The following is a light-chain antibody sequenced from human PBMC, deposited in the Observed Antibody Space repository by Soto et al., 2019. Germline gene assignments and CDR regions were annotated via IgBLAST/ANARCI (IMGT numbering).Light chain of an antibody. Sequence: QSALTQPASVSGSPGQSITISCTGTSSDVGSYNYVSWYQQHPGNAPKLIIFDVNNRPSGVSTRFSGSKSGNTASLTISGLQPEDEADYYCNSYASGSTYVFGSGTKVTVL. V-gene: IGLV2-14*03. CDR1: SSDVGSYNY. CDR2: DVN. CDR3: NSYASGSTYV. J-gene: IGLJ1*01.